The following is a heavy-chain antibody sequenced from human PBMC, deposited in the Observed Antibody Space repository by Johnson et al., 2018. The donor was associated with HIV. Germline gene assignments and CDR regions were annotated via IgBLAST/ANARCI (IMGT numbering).Heavy chain of an antibody. J-gene: IGHJ3*02. V-gene: IGHV3-30*03. D-gene: IGHD3-22*01. CDR2: ISYDGSNK. Sequence: QVQLVESGGGVVQPGKSLTLSCVGSGLSFSNFGIHWVRQAPGKGPEWVAVISYDGSNKYYADSVKGRFTISRDNSKNTLYLQMNSLRAEDTAVYYCARDRYYDSSGSHAFDIWGQGTMVTVSS. CDR1: GLSFSNFG. CDR3: ARDRYYDSSGSHAFDI.